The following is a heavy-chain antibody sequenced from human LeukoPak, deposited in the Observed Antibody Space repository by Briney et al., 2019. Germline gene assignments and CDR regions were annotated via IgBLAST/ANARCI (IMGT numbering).Heavy chain of an antibody. CDR1: GFTFSSYS. CDR3: ARDLITTSKGGMDV. V-gene: IGHV3-21*03. CDR2: ISSSSSYI. Sequence: AGGSLRLSCAASGFTFSSYSMNWVRQAPGKGLEWVSSISSSSSYIYYADSVKGRFTISRDNAKNSLYLQMNSLRAEDTAVYYCARDLITTSKGGMDVWGQGTTVTVSS. D-gene: IGHD3-22*01. J-gene: IGHJ6*02.